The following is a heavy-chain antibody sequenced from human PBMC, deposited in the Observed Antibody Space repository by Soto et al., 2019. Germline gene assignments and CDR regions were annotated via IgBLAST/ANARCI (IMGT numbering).Heavy chain of an antibody. D-gene: IGHD2-15*01. Sequence: GASVKVSCKASGGTFSSYTISWVRQAPGQGLEWMGRIIPILGIANYAQKFQGRVTITADKSTSTAYMELCSLRSEDTAVYYCARDQEGYCSGGSCLTGFDYWGQGTLVTVSS. CDR1: GGTFSSYT. V-gene: IGHV1-69*04. CDR3: ARDQEGYCSGGSCLTGFDY. CDR2: IIPILGIA. J-gene: IGHJ4*02.